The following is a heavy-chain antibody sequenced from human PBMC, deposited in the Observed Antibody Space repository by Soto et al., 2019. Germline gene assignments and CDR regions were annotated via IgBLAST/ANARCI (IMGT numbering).Heavy chain of an antibody. CDR1: GFPISSPYS. CDR3: ARVTMVIRDSDHFGVDV. Sequence: ETLSLTCLVSGFPISSPYSWGWIRQPPGKGLEWIGSISHTGTTSYSPSLTSRVSISVDTSKNQVSLKLTSVTAADTAVYFCARVTMVIRDSDHFGVDVWGHGTTVTVS. V-gene: IGHV4-38-2*02. D-gene: IGHD4-17*01. J-gene: IGHJ6*02. CDR2: ISHTGTT.